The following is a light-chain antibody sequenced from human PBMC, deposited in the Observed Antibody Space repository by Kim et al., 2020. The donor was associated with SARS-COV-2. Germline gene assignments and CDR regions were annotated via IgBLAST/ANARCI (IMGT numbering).Light chain of an antibody. CDR3: YSAADKHWV. Sequence: SYELTQPSSVSVSPGQTARITCSGDVLAKKYARWFQQKPGQAPVLVIYKDSERPSGIPERFSGSSSGTTVTLTISGAQVEDEADYYCYSAADKHWVFGGGTQLTVL. J-gene: IGLJ3*02. CDR2: KDS. V-gene: IGLV3-27*01. CDR1: VLAKKY.